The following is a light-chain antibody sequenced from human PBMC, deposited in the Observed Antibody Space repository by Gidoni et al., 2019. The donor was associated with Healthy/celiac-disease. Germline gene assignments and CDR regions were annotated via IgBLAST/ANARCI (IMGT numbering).Light chain of an antibody. CDR3: QQYGSSFT. CDR1: QSVSISY. CDR2: GAS. Sequence: IVLSLSPGTLSSAPGERATLSCRASQSVSISYLPWYPQQPGQAPRHLIYGASSRATGMPDRCSCSGSGTDFTLTISRLEPEDFAGYYCQQYGSSFTFGPGTKVDIK. J-gene: IGKJ3*01. V-gene: IGKV3-20*01.